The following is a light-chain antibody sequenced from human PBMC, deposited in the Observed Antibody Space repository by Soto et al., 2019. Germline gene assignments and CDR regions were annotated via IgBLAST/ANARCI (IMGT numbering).Light chain of an antibody. CDR1: QSVLYSSNNRNY. CDR3: QQYYITPLT. Sequence: IVITLFIDTLTVSLGERATVNCKSSQSVLYSSNNRNYLAWYQQKPGQPPKLLIYWASTRESGVPDRFSGSGSGTDFTLTISSLQAEDVAVYYCQQYYITPLTFGGGTKVDI. J-gene: IGKJ4*01. CDR2: WAS. V-gene: IGKV4-1*01.